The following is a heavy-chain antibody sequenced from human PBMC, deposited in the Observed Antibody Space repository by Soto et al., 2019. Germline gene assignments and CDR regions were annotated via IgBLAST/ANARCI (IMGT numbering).Heavy chain of an antibody. J-gene: IGHJ4*02. CDR1: GGSVSSDSYY. V-gene: IGHV4-61*01. D-gene: IGHD6-19*01. CDR3: ARLPLSSGWYEFYFDY. Sequence: ASETLSLTCTVSGGSVSSDSYYWSWIRQPPGKGLEWIGYIYYRGSTNYNPSLKNRVTISVDTSKNQFSLKLSSVTAADTAVYYCARLPLSSGWYEFYFDYWGQGTLVTVSS. CDR2: IYYRGST.